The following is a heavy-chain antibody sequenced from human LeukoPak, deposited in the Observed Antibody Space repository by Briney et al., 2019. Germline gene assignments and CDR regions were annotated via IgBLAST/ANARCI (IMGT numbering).Heavy chain of an antibody. CDR2: IYYSGST. J-gene: IGHJ4*02. CDR3: ARVLAAAGTTKYYFDY. D-gene: IGHD6-13*01. Sequence: SETPSLTCTVSGGSISSYYWSWIRQPPGKGLEWIGYIYYSGSTNYNPSLKSRVTISVDTSKNQFSLKLSSVTAADTAVYYCARVLAAAGTTKYYFDYWGQGTLVTVSS. V-gene: IGHV4-59*01. CDR1: GGSISSYY.